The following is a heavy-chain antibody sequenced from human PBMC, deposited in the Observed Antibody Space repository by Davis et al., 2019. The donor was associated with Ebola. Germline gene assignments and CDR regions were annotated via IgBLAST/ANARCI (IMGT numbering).Heavy chain of an antibody. CDR2: IYYSGST. J-gene: IGHJ3*02. V-gene: IGHV4-59*08. CDR1: GGSISSYY. D-gene: IGHD5-12*01. Sequence: SETLSLTCTVSGGSISSYYWSWIRQPPGKGLEWIGYIYYSGSTNYNPSLKSRVTISVDTSKNQFSLKLSSVTAAATAVYYCARNRGSGYSGYDLHFGFDIWGQGTMVTVSS. CDR3: ARNRGSGYSGYDLHFGFDI.